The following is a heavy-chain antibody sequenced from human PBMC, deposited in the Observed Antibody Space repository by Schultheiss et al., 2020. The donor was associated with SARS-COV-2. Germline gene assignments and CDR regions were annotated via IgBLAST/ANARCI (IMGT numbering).Heavy chain of an antibody. Sequence: GGSLRLSCAASGYTFSSHSINWVRQAPGKGLEWISFIDYDISVIHYADSVKGRFTISRDNAKNTLYLQMNSLRAEDTAVCYCAREYAVRGNFDSWGPGTLVTVSS. D-gene: IGHD1-26*01. CDR1: GYTFSSHS. CDR2: IDYDISVI. J-gene: IGHJ4*02. V-gene: IGHV3-48*01. CDR3: AREYAVRGNFDS.